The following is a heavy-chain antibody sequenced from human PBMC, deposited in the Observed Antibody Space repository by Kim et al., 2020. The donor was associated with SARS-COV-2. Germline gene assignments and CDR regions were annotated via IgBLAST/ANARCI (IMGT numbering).Heavy chain of an antibody. Sequence: GGSLRLSCAASGFTFSDYYMSWIRQAPGKGLEWVSYISSSGSTIYYADSVKGRFTISRDNAKNSLYLQMNSLRAEDTAVYYCARDGDSSGYLIGPTGMDVWGQGTTVTVSS. J-gene: IGHJ6*02. CDR3: ARDGDSSGYLIGPTGMDV. D-gene: IGHD3-22*01. CDR2: ISSSGSTI. CDR1: GFTFSDYY. V-gene: IGHV3-11*01.